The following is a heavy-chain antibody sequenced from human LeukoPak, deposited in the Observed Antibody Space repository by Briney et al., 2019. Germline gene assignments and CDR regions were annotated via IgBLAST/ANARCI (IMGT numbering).Heavy chain of an antibody. V-gene: IGHV3-73*01. D-gene: IGHD3-10*01. J-gene: IGHJ4*02. CDR3: TRSMVRGATGQFDY. CDR1: GFTFSNAW. CDR2: IRSKANSYAT. Sequence: GGSLRLSCAASGFTFSNAWMSWVRQAPGKGLEWVGRIRSKANSYATAYAASVKGRFTISRDDSKNTAYLQMNSLKTEDTAVYYCTRSMVRGATGQFDYWGQGTLVTVSS.